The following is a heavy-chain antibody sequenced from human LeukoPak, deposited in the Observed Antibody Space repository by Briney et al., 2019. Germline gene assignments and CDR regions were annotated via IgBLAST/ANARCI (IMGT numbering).Heavy chain of an antibody. CDR3: ASSPGVAGTI. CDR1: GGSISSGSYY. D-gene: IGHD6-19*01. J-gene: IGHJ4*02. V-gene: IGHV4-39*01. CDR2: IYYSGST. Sequence: PSETLSLTCTVSGGSISSGSYYWGWIRQPPGKGLGWIGSIYYSGSTYYNPSLKSRVTISVDTSKNQFSLKLSSVTAADTAVYYCASSPGVAGTIWGQGTLVTVSS.